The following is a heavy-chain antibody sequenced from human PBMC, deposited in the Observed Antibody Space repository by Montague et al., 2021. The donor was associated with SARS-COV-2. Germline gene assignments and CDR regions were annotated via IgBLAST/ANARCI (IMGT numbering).Heavy chain of an antibody. V-gene: IGHV6-1*01. J-gene: IGHJ6*02. CDR1: GDSVSSNSAT. CDR2: TYYRSKWYN. Sequence: CAISGDSVSSNSATWNWVRQSPSRGLEWLGRTYYRSKWYNDYAXXXRGRVTINPDTSKNQFSLQLNSVTPEVTAIYYCTSGREGNYNVMDVWGQGTTVTVSS. D-gene: IGHD1-1*01. CDR3: TSGREGNYNVMDV.